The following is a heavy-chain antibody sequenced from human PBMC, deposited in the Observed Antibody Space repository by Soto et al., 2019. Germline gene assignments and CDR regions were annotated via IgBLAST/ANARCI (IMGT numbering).Heavy chain of an antibody. CDR3: ARETPSAAAAYYYYGLDV. J-gene: IGHJ6*02. V-gene: IGHV1-69*13. CDR1: GGTFSSYF. D-gene: IGHD6-13*01. CDR2: IIPVFGTA. Sequence: SVKVSCKVSGGTFSSYFINWVRQAPGQGLEWVGGIIPVFGTASYAEKFQGRVTITADESTSTAYMELSRLRSDDTAVYYCARETPSAAAAYYYYGLDVCGQGTTVTVSS.